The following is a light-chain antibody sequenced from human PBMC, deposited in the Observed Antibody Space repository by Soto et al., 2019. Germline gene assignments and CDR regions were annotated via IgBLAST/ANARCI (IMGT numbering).Light chain of an antibody. CDR3: QQYNNWKWK. CDR2: DAS. V-gene: IGKV3-15*01. Sequence: IVLTQSPATLSLSPGERATLSCGASQSVSSSLAWYQQKPGQAPRLFIYDASTRATGIPARFSGSGSGTEFTLTISSLQSEDFAVYYCQQYNNWKWKLGQGT. CDR1: QSVSSS. J-gene: IGKJ1*01.